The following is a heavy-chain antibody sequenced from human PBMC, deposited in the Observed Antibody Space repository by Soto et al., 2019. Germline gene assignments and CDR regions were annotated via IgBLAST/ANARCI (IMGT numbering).Heavy chain of an antibody. J-gene: IGHJ4*02. CDR1: SGSINSGDYY. V-gene: IGHV4-30-4*01. Sequence: PSETLSLTFTVSSGSINSGDYYWTWIRQPPGKGLEWIGYISYSGGTYYNPSLKSRVAISIDTSKKQFPLRLTSVTAADTAIYYCALIRVDYYDPQRTFDYWAQVTLVPVSS. CDR2: ISYSGGT. CDR3: ALIRVDYYDPQRTFDY. D-gene: IGHD3-22*01.